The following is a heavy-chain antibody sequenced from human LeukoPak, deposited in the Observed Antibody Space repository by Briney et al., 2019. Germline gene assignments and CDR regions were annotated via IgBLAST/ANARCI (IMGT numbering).Heavy chain of an antibody. V-gene: IGHV1-69*05. CDR2: IIPNFGTT. CDR1: GGTFSSYA. Sequence: SVKVSCKASGGTFSSYAINWVRQAPGQGLEWMGGIIPNFGTTSYGQKFQGRVTMTRDTSISTAYMDMSSLRSDDTAVYYCARNLWFGESSDAFDMWGQGTMVTVSS. D-gene: IGHD3-10*01. J-gene: IGHJ3*02. CDR3: ARNLWFGESSDAFDM.